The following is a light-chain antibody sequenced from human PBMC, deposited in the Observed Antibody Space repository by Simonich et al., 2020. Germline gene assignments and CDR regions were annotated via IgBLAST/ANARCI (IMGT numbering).Light chain of an antibody. CDR1: IGSIASNY. J-gene: IGLJ3*02. CDR2: EDN. Sequence: NFMLTQPHSVSESPWKTVTISCTRSIGSIASNYVQWYQQRPGSAPTPVIYEDNQRPSGVPDRFSCSIDSSSTSASLTISGLKTEDEADYYCQSYDSSNHWVFGGGTKLTVL. V-gene: IGLV6-57*03. CDR3: QSYDSSNHWV.